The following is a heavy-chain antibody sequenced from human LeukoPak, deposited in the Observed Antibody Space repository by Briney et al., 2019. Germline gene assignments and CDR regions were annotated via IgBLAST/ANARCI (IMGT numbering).Heavy chain of an antibody. D-gene: IGHD2-2*01. J-gene: IGHJ6*03. CDR2: IKQDGSEK. Sequence: QPGGSLRLSCAASGFTFSSYWMSWVRQAPGKGLEWVANIKQDGSEKYYVDSVKGRFTISRDNAKNSLYLQMNSLRAEDTAVYYCARGLTDIVVVPAASYYYYMDVWGKGTTVTVSS. V-gene: IGHV3-7*01. CDR1: GFTFSSYW. CDR3: ARGLTDIVVVPAASYYYYMDV.